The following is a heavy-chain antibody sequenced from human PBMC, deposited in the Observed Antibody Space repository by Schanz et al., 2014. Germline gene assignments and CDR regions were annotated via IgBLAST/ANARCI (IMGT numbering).Heavy chain of an antibody. CDR1: GFTFSNFA. D-gene: IGHD5-12*01. Sequence: VQLVESGGGLIQPGGSLRLSCAASGFTFSNFAMHWVRQAPGKGLEWVAIISLDGSNQYYADSVKGRFTISRDNSKNTVYLHMNSLRDEDTAVYYCAKDMNREATAPESWGQGTLVVVSS. CDR3: AKDMNREATAPES. J-gene: IGHJ5*02. CDR2: ISLDGSNQ. V-gene: IGHV3-30*04.